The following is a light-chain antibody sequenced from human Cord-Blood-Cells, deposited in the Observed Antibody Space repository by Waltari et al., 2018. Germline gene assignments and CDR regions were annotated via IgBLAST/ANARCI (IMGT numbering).Light chain of an antibody. CDR2: DVS. V-gene: IGLV2-11*01. CDR3: CSYAGSYTYV. Sequence: QSGLTQPRPVSGSPGQYVTSSCTGTRIDVGGYHLVPWYQQHSGNAPKPMIYDVSKRPSGVPGRFSGSKSGNTASLTISGLQAEDEADYYCCSYAGSYTYVFGTGTKVTVL. J-gene: IGLJ1*01. CDR1: RIDVGGYHL.